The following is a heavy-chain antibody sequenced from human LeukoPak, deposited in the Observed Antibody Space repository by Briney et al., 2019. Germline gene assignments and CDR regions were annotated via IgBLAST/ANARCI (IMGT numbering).Heavy chain of an antibody. J-gene: IGHJ5*02. CDR3: AREGINIFGGCAPFDH. D-gene: IGHD3-3*01. Sequence: KASXXTXXXXYIHWGRQAPGQGREWMGXXIPLSGGPMYAHKFQGGVTMTRDTSLSTAYIELNGLKSDDTAIYYCAREGINIFGGCAPFDHWGQGTLVTVS. V-gene: IGHV1-2*02. CDR2: XIPLSGGP. CDR1: XXTXXXXY.